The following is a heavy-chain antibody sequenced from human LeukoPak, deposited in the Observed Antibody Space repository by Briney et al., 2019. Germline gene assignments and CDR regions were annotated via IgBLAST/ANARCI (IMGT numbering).Heavy chain of an antibody. CDR1: GGSISSYY. V-gene: IGHV4-39*01. Sequence: SETLSLTCTVSGGSISSYYWSWIRQPPGKGLEWIGSIYYSGSTYYNPSLKSRVTISVDTSKNQFFLKLSSVTAADTAVYYCARREQQLVLGDYFDYGGQGTLVTVSS. D-gene: IGHD6-13*01. CDR2: IYYSGST. CDR3: ARREQQLVLGDYFDY. J-gene: IGHJ4*02.